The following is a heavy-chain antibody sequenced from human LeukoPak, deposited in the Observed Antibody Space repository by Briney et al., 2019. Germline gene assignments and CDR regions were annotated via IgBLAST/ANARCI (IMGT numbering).Heavy chain of an antibody. Sequence: SEILSLTCTVSGGSISSGGYYWSWIRQHPGKGLEWIGYIYYSGSTYYNPSLKSRVTISVDTSKNQFSLKLSSVTAADTAVYYCARFSVTVEYYFDYWGQGTLVTVSS. CDR1: GGSISSGGYY. CDR2: IYYSGST. D-gene: IGHD4-23*01. J-gene: IGHJ4*02. V-gene: IGHV4-31*03. CDR3: ARFSVTVEYYFDY.